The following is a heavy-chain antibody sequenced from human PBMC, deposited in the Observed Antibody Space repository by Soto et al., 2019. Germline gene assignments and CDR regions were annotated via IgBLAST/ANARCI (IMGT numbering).Heavy chain of an antibody. Sequence: GESLKISCKGSGYSFTSYWIGWVRQMPGKSLEWMGIIYPGDSETRYSPSFQGQVTISADKSISTAYLQWSSLKASDTAMYYCARKSVAGSGNYYYYMDVWGKGTTVTVS. V-gene: IGHV5-51*01. D-gene: IGHD6-19*01. J-gene: IGHJ6*03. CDR2: IYPGDSET. CDR3: ARKSVAGSGNYYYYMDV. CDR1: GYSFTSYW.